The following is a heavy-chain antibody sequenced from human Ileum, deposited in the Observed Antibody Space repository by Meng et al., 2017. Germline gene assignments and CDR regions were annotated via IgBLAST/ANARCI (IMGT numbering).Heavy chain of an antibody. D-gene: IGHD2-2*01. CDR1: GGSISSSNW. J-gene: IGHJ5*01. V-gene: IGHV4-4*02. CDR2: IYHSGSP. CDR3: ARVAGGPASMSGWFDP. Sequence: VQLQESGPGLGKPSGPLSLTCAVSGGSISSSNWWTWVRQAPGKGLEWIGEIYHSGSPNYNPSLKSRVTISVDKSQNQFSLKLNSVTAADTAVYYCARVAGGPASMSGWFDPWGQGTLVTVSS.